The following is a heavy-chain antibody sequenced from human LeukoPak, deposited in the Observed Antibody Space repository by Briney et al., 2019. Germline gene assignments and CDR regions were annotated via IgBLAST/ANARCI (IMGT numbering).Heavy chain of an antibody. CDR3: ASLGRPTYYYDSSGYYPAG. V-gene: IGHV3-53*01. J-gene: IGHJ4*02. D-gene: IGHD3-22*01. CDR1: GFTVSSNY. Sequence: GGSLRLSCAASGFTVSSNYMSWVRQAPGKGLEWVSVIYSGGSTYYADSVKGRFTISRDNSKNTLYLQMNSLRAEDTAVYYCASLGRPTYYYDSSGYYPAGWGQGALVTVSS. CDR2: IYSGGST.